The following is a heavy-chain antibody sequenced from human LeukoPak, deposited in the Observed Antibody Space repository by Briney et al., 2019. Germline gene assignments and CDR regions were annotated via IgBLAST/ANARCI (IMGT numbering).Heavy chain of an antibody. Sequence: SETLSLTCAVYGGSFSGYYWSWVRQPPGKGLEGSGEINHSGSTNYNPSIKSRVTISVDTSKNQFSLNLTSVTAADTAVYYCARLYIGGYSRSTNYNWFDPWGQGTLVTVSS. V-gene: IGHV4-34*01. CDR3: ARLYIGGYSRSTNYNWFDP. CDR2: INHSGST. CDR1: GGSFSGYY. J-gene: IGHJ5*02. D-gene: IGHD6-13*01.